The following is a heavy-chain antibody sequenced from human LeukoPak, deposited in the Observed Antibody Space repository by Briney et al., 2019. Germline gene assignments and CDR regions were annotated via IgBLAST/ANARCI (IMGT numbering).Heavy chain of an antibody. Sequence: GGSLRLSCAVSGFTFSISDMSWIRQAPEKGLEWVSAISARSGDTFYADSVKGRFTISRDNSKNTLYLQMNSLRAEDTAVYYCAKDRAQLWLTVYWGQGTLVTVSS. J-gene: IGHJ4*02. V-gene: IGHV3-23*01. CDR3: AKDRAQLWLTVY. CDR2: ISARSGDT. D-gene: IGHD5-18*01. CDR1: GFTFSISD.